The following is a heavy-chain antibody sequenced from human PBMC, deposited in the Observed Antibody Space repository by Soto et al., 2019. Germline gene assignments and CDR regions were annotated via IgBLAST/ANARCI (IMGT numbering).Heavy chain of an antibody. J-gene: IGHJ4*02. V-gene: IGHV4-39*01. CDR1: GGSVTNSRYY. CDR2: VYYRGRS. D-gene: IGHD1-20*01. Sequence: XETLSLPGTVSGGSVTNSRYYWGWIRQSPGKVLEWIVSVYYRGRSYSKSSVKSRVTISVDTSKNQFSLNLNSVTASDTAVYFCVSKRNTVITQAYFDDWGPGALVTVSS. CDR3: VSKRNTVITQAYFDD.